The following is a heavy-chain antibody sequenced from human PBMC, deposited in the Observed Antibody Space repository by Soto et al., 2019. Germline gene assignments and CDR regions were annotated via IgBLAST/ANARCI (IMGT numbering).Heavy chain of an antibody. J-gene: IGHJ6*02. CDR3: ARRRKHDYGLDV. Sequence: EVQLVESGGNLVQPGGSLRLSFAASESTSGSNGMHWVRQGPGKGLEWVSRINGDGRCTTYGDSVKGRFTISRDNAKNTLYLQMNSLRVEDTAVYYCARRRKHDYGLDVWGQGTTVTVSS. CDR1: ESTSGSNG. V-gene: IGHV3-74*03. CDR2: INGDGRCT.